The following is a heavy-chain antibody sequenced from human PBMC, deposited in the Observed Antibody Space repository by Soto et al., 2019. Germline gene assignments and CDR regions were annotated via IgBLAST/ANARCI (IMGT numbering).Heavy chain of an antibody. J-gene: IGHJ6*02. D-gene: IGHD3-3*01. CDR3: ASRTDFWSGPGYYYYGMDV. CDR1: GGTFGGYA. CDR2: IIPIFGTA. V-gene: IGHV1-69*13. Sequence: GASVKVSCKASGGTFGGYAISWVRQAPGQGLEWMGGIIPIFGTANYAQKFQGRVTITADESTSTAYMELSSLRSEDTAVYYCASRTDFWSGPGYYYYGMDVWXQGTTATVSS.